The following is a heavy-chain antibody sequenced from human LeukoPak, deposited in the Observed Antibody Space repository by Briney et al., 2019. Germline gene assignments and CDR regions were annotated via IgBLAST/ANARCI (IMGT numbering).Heavy chain of an antibody. V-gene: IGHV3-11*01. J-gene: IGHJ5*02. CDR1: GFTFSDYY. CDR3: ARATGELFPHRQWFDP. D-gene: IGHD3-10*01. Sequence: KTGGSLRLSCAASGFTFSDYYMSWIRQSPGKGLEWVSYISSSGSTIYYADSVKGRFTISRDNAKNSLYLQMNSLRAEDTAVYYCARATGELFPHRQWFDPWGQGTLVTVSS. CDR2: ISSSGSTI.